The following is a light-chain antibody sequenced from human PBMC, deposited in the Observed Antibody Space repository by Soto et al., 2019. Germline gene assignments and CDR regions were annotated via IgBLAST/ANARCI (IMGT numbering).Light chain of an antibody. V-gene: IGKV3-20*01. Sequence: EIVLTQSPGTLSLSPGERATLSCRASQSVARNLLAWFQQRPGQPPRLLIYDATGRATGIPDRFSGSGSATDFTLTITRLEPEDFAVYYCHQYANSPRTFGQGTKLAIK. CDR1: QSVARNL. CDR3: HQYANSPRT. J-gene: IGKJ2*02. CDR2: DAT.